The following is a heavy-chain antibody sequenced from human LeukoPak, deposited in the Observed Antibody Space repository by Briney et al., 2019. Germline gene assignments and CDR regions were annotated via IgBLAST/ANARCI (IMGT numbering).Heavy chain of an antibody. V-gene: IGHV3-30*04. CDR2: ISYDGSNE. J-gene: IGHJ4*02. D-gene: IGHD6-6*01. CDR3: ARDKGTSYLTSLGC. CDR1: GFTFSSYV. Sequence: GGSLRLSCAASGFTFSSYVMHWVRQAPGKGLEWVALISYDGSNEYYADSVKGRFTISRDNSKNTMYLQVNSLRAADTAVYYCARDKGTSYLTSLGCWGQGALVTVSS.